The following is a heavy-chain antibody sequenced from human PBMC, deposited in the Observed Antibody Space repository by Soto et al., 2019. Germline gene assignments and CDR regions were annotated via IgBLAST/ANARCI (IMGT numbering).Heavy chain of an antibody. CDR1: GGSISSGGYY. J-gene: IGHJ6*02. D-gene: IGHD6-6*01. V-gene: IGHV4-31*03. Sequence: QVQLQESGPGLVKPSQTLSLTCTVSGGSISSGGYYWSWIRQHPGKGLEWIGYIYYSGSTYYNPYRKSRVNISVDTSKNQFSLKRSSVTAADTAVYYCARVKGTAARPHGHYGMDVWGQGTTVTVSS. CDR3: ARVKGTAARPHGHYGMDV. CDR2: IYYSGST.